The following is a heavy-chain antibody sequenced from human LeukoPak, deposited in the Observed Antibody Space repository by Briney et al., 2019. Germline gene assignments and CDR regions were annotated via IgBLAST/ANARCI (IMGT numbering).Heavy chain of an antibody. J-gene: IGHJ4*02. D-gene: IGHD6-13*01. Sequence: GGSLRLSCAASDFTFSSHWMYWVRQAPGKGLVRVARLSGDGGTTRHADSVKGRFTISRDNAKNTLYLQMNSLGVEDTALYYCARGIASSRSVAIDLWGQGTLVAVSS. CDR3: ARGIASSRSVAIDL. CDR1: DFTFSSHW. V-gene: IGHV3-74*01. CDR2: LSGDGGTT.